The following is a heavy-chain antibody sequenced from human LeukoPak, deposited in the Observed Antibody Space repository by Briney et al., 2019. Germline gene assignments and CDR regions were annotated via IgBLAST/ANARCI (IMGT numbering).Heavy chain of an antibody. CDR2: ISYDGSNK. CDR1: GFTFSSYA. Sequence: TGGSLRLSCAASGFTFSSYAMHWVRQAPGKGLEWVAVISYDGSNKYYADSVKGRFTISRDNSKNTLYLQMNSLRAEDTAVYYCARDGVMITFGGVIVIPGPIDYWGQGTLVTVSS. V-gene: IGHV3-30-3*01. J-gene: IGHJ4*02. CDR3: ARDGVMITFGGVIVIPGPIDY. D-gene: IGHD3-16*02.